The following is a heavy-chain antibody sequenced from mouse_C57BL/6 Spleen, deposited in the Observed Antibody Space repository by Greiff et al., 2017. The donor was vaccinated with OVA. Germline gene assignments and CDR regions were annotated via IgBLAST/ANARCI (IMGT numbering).Heavy chain of an antibody. V-gene: IGHV1-69*01. CDR1: GYTFTSYW. D-gene: IGHD2-2*01. J-gene: IGHJ4*01. CDR2: IDPSDSYT. Sequence: QVQLQQPGAELVMPGASVKLSCKASGYTFTSYWMHWVKQRPGQGLEWIGEIDPSDSYTNYNQKFKGKSTLTVDKSSSTAYMQLSSLTTEDTAVYYCARSEGGYRYDAMDYWGQGTSVTVSS. CDR3: ARSEGGYRYDAMDY.